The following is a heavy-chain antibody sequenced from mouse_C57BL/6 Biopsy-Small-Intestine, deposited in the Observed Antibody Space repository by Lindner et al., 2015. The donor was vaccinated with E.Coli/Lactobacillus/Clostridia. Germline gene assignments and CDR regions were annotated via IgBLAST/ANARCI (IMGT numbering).Heavy chain of an antibody. V-gene: IGHV1-20*01. J-gene: IGHJ2*01. CDR1: GYSFTGYF. CDR2: INPYNGDT. CDR3: ARLTTVVAFDY. D-gene: IGHD1-1*01. Sequence: VQLQESGPELVKPGDSVKISCKASGYSFTGYFMNWVMQSHGESLEWIGRINPYNGDTFYNQKFKGKATLTVDKSSSTAHMELRSLTSEDSAVYYCARLTTVVAFDYWGQGTTLTVSS.